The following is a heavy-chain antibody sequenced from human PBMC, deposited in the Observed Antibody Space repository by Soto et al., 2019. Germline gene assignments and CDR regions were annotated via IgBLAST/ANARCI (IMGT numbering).Heavy chain of an antibody. CDR1: GGTFSSYA. J-gene: IGHJ6*02. CDR3: ARSTDSYYDFWSGYRTYYYYGMDV. D-gene: IGHD3-3*01. V-gene: IGHV1-69*13. CDR2: IIPIFGTA. Sequence: GASVKVSCKASGGTFSSYAISWVRQAPGQGLEWMGGIIPIFGTANYAQKFQGRVTITADESTSTAYMELSSLRSEDTAVYYCARSTDSYYDFWSGYRTYYYYGMDVWGQGTTVTVSS.